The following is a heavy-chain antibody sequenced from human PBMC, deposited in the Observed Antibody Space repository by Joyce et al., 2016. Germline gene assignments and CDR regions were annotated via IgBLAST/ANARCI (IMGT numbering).Heavy chain of an antibody. Sequence: EVQLLESGGGLVQPGGSLGLSCAAYGFTFSSYAMSWVRQAPGKGLEWVSGIRGSGGRLYYANSVKGRFTISRDNSKNTLYLQMNSLRVEDTALYYCATFYGDYVNFWGQGTLVTVSS. V-gene: IGHV3-23*01. J-gene: IGHJ4*02. CDR2: IRGSGGRL. CDR3: ATFYGDYVNF. D-gene: IGHD4-17*01. CDR1: GFTFSSYA.